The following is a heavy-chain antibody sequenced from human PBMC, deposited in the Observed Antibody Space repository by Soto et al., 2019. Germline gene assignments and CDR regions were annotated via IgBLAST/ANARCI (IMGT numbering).Heavy chain of an antibody. V-gene: IGHV3-21*01. J-gene: IGHJ6*02. D-gene: IGHD4-4*01. CDR3: ARARIDYSNYVYYGMDV. Sequence: EVQLVESGGGLVKPGGSLRLSCSASGFTFSSDSMNWVRHAPGKGLEWVSSISSSSSYIYYADSVNGRFTISRDNAKNSLYLQMNSLRAEDTAVYYCARARIDYSNYVYYGMDVWGQGTTVTVS. CDR1: GFTFSSDS. CDR2: ISSSSSYI.